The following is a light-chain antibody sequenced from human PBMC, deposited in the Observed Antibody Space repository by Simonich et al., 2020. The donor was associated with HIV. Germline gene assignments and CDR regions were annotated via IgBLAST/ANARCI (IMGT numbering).Light chain of an antibody. CDR2: KAS. J-gene: IGKJ4*01. CDR3: QQYNSYSPTLT. Sequence: DIQMTQSPSTLSASVGDRVTITCRASQSISSWLAWYQQKPGKAPKLLIYKASSLESGVPSRFIGSGSGTEFTLTISSLQPDDFATYYCQQYNSYSPTLTFGGGTKVEIK. CDR1: QSISSW. V-gene: IGKV1-5*03.